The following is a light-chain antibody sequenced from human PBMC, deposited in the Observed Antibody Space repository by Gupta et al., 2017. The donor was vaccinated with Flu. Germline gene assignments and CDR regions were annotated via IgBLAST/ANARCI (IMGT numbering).Light chain of an antibody. CDR3: QQYDNLVT. J-gene: IGKJ4*01. CDR2: DAS. CDR1: QDISNY. V-gene: IGKV1-33*01. Sequence: SVGDRVTITCQASQDISNYLNWYQKKPGKAPKLLIYDASNLETGVPSRFSGSGSGTDFTFTISSLQPEDIATYYCQQYDNLVTFGGGTKVEIK.